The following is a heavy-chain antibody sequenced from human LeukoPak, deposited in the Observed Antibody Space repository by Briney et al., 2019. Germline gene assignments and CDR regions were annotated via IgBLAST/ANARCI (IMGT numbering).Heavy chain of an antibody. J-gene: IGHJ6*02. Sequence: TGGSLRLSCAASGFTFSSYSMNWVRQAPGKGLEWVSSISSSSSYIYYADSVKGRFTISRDNAKNSLYLQMNSLRAEDTAVYYCACADIVVVPAAIGPPYGMDVWGQGTTVTVSS. D-gene: IGHD2-2*02. CDR2: ISSSSSYI. V-gene: IGHV3-21*01. CDR1: GFTFSSYS. CDR3: ACADIVVVPAAIGPPYGMDV.